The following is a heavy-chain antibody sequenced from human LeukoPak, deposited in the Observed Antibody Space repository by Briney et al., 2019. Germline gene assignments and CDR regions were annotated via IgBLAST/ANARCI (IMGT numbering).Heavy chain of an antibody. CDR2: ISAYNTNT. Sequence: ASVKVSCKASGYNLPTYGITWVRQAPGQGLEWIGWISAYNTNTQYAQRLQGRVTMTKGTSTNTAYMELRSLRYNDTAVYYCASPAKGAYFYYYMDVWGKGTTVTVSS. V-gene: IGHV1-18*01. CDR3: ASPAKGAYFYYYMDV. CDR1: GYNLPTYG. J-gene: IGHJ6*03. D-gene: IGHD3-3*01.